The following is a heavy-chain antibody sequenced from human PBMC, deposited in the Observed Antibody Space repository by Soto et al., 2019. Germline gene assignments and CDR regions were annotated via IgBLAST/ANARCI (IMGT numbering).Heavy chain of an antibody. Sequence: PGGSLRLSCAASGFTFSGYWMTWVRQAPGKGLEWVANIKEDGSEGYYVDSVKGRFTISRDNVKNSLYLQMNSLRAGDTAVYYCARSRDIVVVLAVAPNYYHGLDVWGQGTTVTVSS. J-gene: IGHJ6*02. V-gene: IGHV3-7*03. CDR2: IKEDGSEG. CDR1: GFTFSGYW. D-gene: IGHD2-2*01. CDR3: ARSRDIVVVLAVAPNYYHGLDV.